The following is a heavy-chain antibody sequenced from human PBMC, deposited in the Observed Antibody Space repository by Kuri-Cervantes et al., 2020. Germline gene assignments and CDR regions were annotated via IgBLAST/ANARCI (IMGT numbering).Heavy chain of an antibody. Sequence: GGSLRLSCAASGFTFSSYSMNWVRQAPGKGLEWVSSISSSSSYIYYADSVKGRFTISRDNAKNSLYLQMNSLRAEDTAVYYCARRSGGGGSYDYWGQGTLVTVSS. J-gene: IGHJ4*02. V-gene: IGHV3-21*01. CDR2: ISSSSSYI. CDR1: GFTFSSYS. D-gene: IGHD3-10*01. CDR3: ARRSGGGGSYDY.